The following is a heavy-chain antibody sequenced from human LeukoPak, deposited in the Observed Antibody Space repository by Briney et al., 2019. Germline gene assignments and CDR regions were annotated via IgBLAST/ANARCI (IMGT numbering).Heavy chain of an antibody. CDR1: GFTFSSYA. CDR2: ISGSGGST. J-gene: IGHJ4*02. Sequence: PGGSLRLSCAASGFTFSSYAMSWVRQAPGKGLEWVSAISGSGGSTYYADSVKGRFTISRDNSKNTLYLQMNSLRAEDTAVYYCAKTAPSRPPGYSYGYDYFDYWGQGTLVTVSS. V-gene: IGHV3-23*01. D-gene: IGHD5-18*01. CDR3: AKTAPSRPPGYSYGYDYFDY.